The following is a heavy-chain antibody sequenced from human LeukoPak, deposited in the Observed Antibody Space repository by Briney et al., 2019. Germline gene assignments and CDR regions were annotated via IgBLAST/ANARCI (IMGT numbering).Heavy chain of an antibody. J-gene: IGHJ4*02. CDR3: ARESCSSTSCYTETGIDY. CDR1: GGTFSSYS. CDR2: ISSSSSTI. V-gene: IGHV3-48*01. Sequence: SCKASGGTFSSYSMNWVRQAPGKGLEWVSYISSSSSTIYYADSVKGRFTISRDNAKNSLYLQMNSLRAEDTAVYYCARESCSSTSCYTETGIDYWGQGTLVTVSS. D-gene: IGHD2-2*02.